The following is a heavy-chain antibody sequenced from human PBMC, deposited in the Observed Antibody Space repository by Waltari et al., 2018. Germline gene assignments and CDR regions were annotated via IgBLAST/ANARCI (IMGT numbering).Heavy chain of an antibody. CDR3: ARGIAVAGYYFDY. J-gene: IGHJ4*02. V-gene: IGHV3-53*01. CDR1: GFTVSSNY. CDR2: IYSGGST. Sequence: EVQLVESGGGLIQPGGSLRLSCAASGFTVSSNYMSWVRQAPGKGREWVSVIYSGGSTYYADSVKGRFTIARDNAKNTLYRQMNSLRAEDTAVYYCARGIAVAGYYFDYWGQGTLVTVSS. D-gene: IGHD6-19*01.